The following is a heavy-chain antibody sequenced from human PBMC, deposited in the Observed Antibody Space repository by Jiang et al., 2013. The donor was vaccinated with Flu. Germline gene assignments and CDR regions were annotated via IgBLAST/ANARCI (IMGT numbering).Heavy chain of an antibody. CDR3: AKDPSYFDFWSGPDN. Sequence: QLVESGGGVVQPGGSLRLSCAASGFTFSAYGMHWVRQAPGKGLEWVALIRYDGTKKYYADSVKGRLTISRDNSKNTLYLQMNSLRPEDTAVYYCAKDPSYFDFWSGPDNWGHGTLVTVSS. J-gene: IGHJ4*01. CDR2: IRYDGTKK. CDR1: GFTFSAYG. V-gene: IGHV3-30*02. D-gene: IGHD3-3*01.